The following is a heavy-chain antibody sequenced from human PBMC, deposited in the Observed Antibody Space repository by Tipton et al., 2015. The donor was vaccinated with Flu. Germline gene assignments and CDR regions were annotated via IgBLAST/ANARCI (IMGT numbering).Heavy chain of an antibody. D-gene: IGHD5-12*01. CDR1: GGSISTSSYY. Sequence: TLSLTCTVSGGSISTSSYYWGWIRQPPGKGLEWIGSIYYTGTTYYNPSLRSRVTISVDTSTNQFSLRLTSVTAADTALYYCAGRGYSGYESVFWGQGILVTVSS. V-gene: IGHV4-39*07. CDR2: IYYTGTT. J-gene: IGHJ4*02. CDR3: AGRGYSGYESVF.